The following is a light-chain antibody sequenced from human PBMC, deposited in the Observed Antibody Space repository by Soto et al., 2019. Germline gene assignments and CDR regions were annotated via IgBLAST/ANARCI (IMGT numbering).Light chain of an antibody. J-gene: IGLJ2*01. Sequence: QSALTQPASVSGSPGQSITLSCTGTSSDVGGYNYVSWYQQHPGKAPKLMIYEVSNRPSGVSNRFSGSKSGNTASLTISGLQAEDEADYYCSSYTSSNTVLFVEGTKVTVL. V-gene: IGLV2-14*01. CDR1: SSDVGGYNY. CDR2: EVS. CDR3: SSYTSSNTVL.